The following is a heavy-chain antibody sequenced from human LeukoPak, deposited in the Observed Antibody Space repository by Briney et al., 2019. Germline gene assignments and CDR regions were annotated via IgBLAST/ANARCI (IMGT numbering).Heavy chain of an antibody. V-gene: IGHV4-34*01. CDR3: ARVYYGSGSYYLYYHYYMDV. D-gene: IGHD3-10*01. CDR2: INHSGST. CDR1: GGSFSGYY. Sequence: SETLSLTCAVYGGSFSGYYWSWIRQPPGKGLEWIGEINHSGSTNYNPSLKSRVTISVDTSKNQFSLKLSSVTAADTAVYYCARVYYGSGSYYLYYHYYMDVWAKGPRSPSP. J-gene: IGHJ6*03.